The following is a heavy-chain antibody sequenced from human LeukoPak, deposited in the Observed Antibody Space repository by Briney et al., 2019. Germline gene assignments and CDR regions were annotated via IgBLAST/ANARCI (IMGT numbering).Heavy chain of an antibody. V-gene: IGHV3-23*01. J-gene: IGHJ4*02. CDR3: AKGGGSGWYCSIH. CDR2: ISGSGGST. D-gene: IGHD6-19*01. CDR1: GFTFSSYA. Sequence: PGGSLRLSCAASGFTFSSYAMSWVRQAPGKGLEWVSAISGSGGSTYYADSAKGRFTISRDNSKNTLYLQMNSLRAEDTAVYYCAKGGGSGWYCSIHWGQGTLVTVSS.